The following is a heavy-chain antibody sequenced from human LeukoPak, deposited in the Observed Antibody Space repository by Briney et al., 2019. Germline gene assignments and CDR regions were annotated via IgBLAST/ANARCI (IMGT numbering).Heavy chain of an antibody. Sequence: ASVKVSCKASGYTFTSYYMHWVRQAPGQGLEWMGIINPSGGSTSYAQKFQGRVTMTRDMSTSTVYMELSSLRSEDTAVYYCAADISLWFGDDAFDIWGQGTMVTVSS. V-gene: IGHV1-46*01. D-gene: IGHD3-10*01. CDR3: AADISLWFGDDAFDI. CDR2: INPSGGST. J-gene: IGHJ3*02. CDR1: GYTFTSYY.